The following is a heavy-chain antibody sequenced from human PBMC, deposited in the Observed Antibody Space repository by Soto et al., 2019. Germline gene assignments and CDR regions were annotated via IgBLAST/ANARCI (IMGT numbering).Heavy chain of an antibody. CDR1: VFTFSSYE. CDR2: ISGGGTLI. J-gene: IGHJ4*02. CDR3: ARDYYTSSGHFDY. Sequence: GSLRLSCAASVFTFSSYEMNWVRQAPGKGLEWVSYISGGGTLIYYADSVKGRFTISRDNAKNSLYLQMNSLRGEDTAVYYCARDYYTSSGHFDYWGQGTLVTVSS. D-gene: IGHD3-3*01. V-gene: IGHV3-48*03.